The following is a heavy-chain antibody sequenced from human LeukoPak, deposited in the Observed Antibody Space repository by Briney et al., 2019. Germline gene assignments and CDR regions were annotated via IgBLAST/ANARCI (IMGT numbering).Heavy chain of an antibody. J-gene: IGHJ4*02. V-gene: IGHV4-59*01. Sequence: SETLSLTCTVSGGSIRSYYWSWIRQPPGKGLEWIGYINYSGNTDYNPSLKSRVTVSVDTSKNQFSLKLSSVTAADTAVYYCARLTGDYPQLDYWGQGTLVTVSS. CDR2: INYSGNT. D-gene: IGHD7-27*01. CDR3: ARLTGDYPQLDY. CDR1: GGSIRSYY.